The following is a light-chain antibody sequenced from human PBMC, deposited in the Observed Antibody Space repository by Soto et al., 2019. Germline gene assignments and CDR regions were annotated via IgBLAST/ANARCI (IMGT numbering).Light chain of an antibody. CDR2: GDS. CDR1: SSNIGAGHD. Sequence: QSVLTQPPSVSGAPGQSVTISCTGSSSNIGAGHDVQWYQQFPGTAPKVLIYGDSNRPSGVPDRFSGSKSGTSASLAITGLQAEDEADYYYQSYDNSLSGSNVFGTGTKVTVL. CDR3: QSYDNSLSGSNV. J-gene: IGLJ1*01. V-gene: IGLV1-40*01.